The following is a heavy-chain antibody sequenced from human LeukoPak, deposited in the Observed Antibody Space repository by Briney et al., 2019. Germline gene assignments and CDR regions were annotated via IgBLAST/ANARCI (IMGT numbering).Heavy chain of an antibody. CDR3: ARGIYLTGDRY. V-gene: IGHV5-51*01. CDR1: GYSITSYW. D-gene: IGHD1-26*01. CDR2: IYPGDSDT. Sequence: GGSLKISCKGSGYSITSYWIGWVRPVPGKGLGWMGIIYPGDSDTRYSPSFEGQVTISADKSSYSAYLQWSRLKASDSAMYYCARGIYLTGDRYWGQGTGVTVPS. J-gene: IGHJ4*02.